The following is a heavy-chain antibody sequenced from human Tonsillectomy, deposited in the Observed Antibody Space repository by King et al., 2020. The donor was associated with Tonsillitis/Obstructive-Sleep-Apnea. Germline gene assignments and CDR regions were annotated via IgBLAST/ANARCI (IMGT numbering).Heavy chain of an antibody. V-gene: IGHV3-20*04. CDR2: IICIGGST. CDR1: GFTFDDYG. CDR3: ARGSSSYYYYYMDV. Sequence: EVQLQESGGGVVRPGGSLRLSCAASGFTFDDYGMSWFRQAPGKGLEWFSGIICIGGSTGYADSLKGLFTISRDNAKNSLYLQMNSLRAEDTALYYCARGSSSYYYYYMDVWGKGTTVTVSS. J-gene: IGHJ6*03. D-gene: IGHD6-13*01.